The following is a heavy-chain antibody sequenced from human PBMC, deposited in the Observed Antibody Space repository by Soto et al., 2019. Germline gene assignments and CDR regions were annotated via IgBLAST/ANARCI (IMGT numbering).Heavy chain of an antibody. CDR3: ARFTYKSGFNWFDP. D-gene: IGHD5-12*01. J-gene: IGHJ5*02. Sequence: SETLSLTCTVSGASINSDYWSWIRQSPGKGLEWIGYIYHMGGTDYNPSLKSRVTISIDKSKNQFSLNLRSVTAADTAVYFCARFTYKSGFNWFDPWGQGTQVPVSS. CDR2: IYHMGGT. V-gene: IGHV4-59*03. CDR1: GASINSDY.